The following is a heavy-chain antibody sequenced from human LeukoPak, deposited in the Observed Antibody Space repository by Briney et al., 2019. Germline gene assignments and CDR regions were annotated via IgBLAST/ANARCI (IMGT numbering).Heavy chain of an antibody. CDR2: ISSSSSYI. J-gene: IGHJ5*02. CDR1: GFTFSSYS. V-gene: IGHV3-21*01. D-gene: IGHD1-26*01. Sequence: GGALRLSCAASGFTFSSYSMNWVRQAPGKGLEWVSSISSSSSYIYYADSVKGRFTISRDNAKNSLYLQMNSLRAEDTAVYYCARESGMRGSYWFDHWGQGTLVTVSS. CDR3: ARESGMRGSYWFDH.